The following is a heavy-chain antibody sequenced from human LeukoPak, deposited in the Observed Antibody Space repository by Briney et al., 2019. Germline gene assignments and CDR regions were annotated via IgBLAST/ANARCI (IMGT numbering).Heavy chain of an antibody. CDR3: AKDARWELSQQCGGYWYFER. D-gene: IGHD3-16*02. CDR2: ISDSSDST. J-gene: IGHJ2*01. Sequence: QAGGSLRLSCAASGFIFSNYAMNWVRQAPGKRLEWVSAISDSSDSTYYADSVKGRFTISRDNSKNTLYLQMNSLRVDDTAVYYCAKDARWELSQQCGGYWYFERWGRGTRVTVSS. V-gene: IGHV3-23*01. CDR1: GFIFSNYA.